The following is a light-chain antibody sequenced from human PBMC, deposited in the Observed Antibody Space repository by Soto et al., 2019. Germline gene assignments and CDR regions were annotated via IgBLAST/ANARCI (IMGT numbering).Light chain of an antibody. CDR3: QSYDSSPSVL. V-gene: IGLV1-40*01. CDR1: SSNIGAGYD. Sequence: QSVLTQPPSVSGAPGQRVTISCTGSSSNIGAGYDVHWYQQLPGTAPKLLIYGNSNRPSGVPDRFSGSKSGTSASLAITGLQAEDEAYNYCQSYDSSPSVLFGGGTKLTVL. CDR2: GNS. J-gene: IGLJ2*01.